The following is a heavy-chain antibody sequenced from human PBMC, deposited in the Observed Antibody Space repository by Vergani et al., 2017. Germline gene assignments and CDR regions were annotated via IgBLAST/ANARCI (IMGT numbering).Heavy chain of an antibody. CDR1: GYTLTDYW. CDR2: VDPEDGET. CDR3: ARVMYRDEASTGYRLEGMDI. J-gene: IGHJ6*02. D-gene: IGHD3-9*01. Sequence: DVQLVQSGAEVKKPGTTVKISCKVSGYTLTDYWMHWVQQAPGKGLEWMGAVDPEDGETVYAEKFQARVTITADTSRDTVYLEVTSLKSDDTAVYYCARVMYRDEASTGYRLEGMDIWGQGTTVTISS. V-gene: IGHV1-69-2*01.